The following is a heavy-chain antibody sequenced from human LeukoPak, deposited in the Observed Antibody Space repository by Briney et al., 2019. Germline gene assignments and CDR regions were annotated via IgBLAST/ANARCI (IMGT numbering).Heavy chain of an antibody. Sequence: GESLKISCKGSGYRFTSYWVGWVRQMPGEGLGWVGIIFSGDSDTRYSPSFQGQVTISADKSISTAYLQWSSLKASDTAMYYCAGGYCSGGSCYWFDPWGQGTLVTVSS. CDR2: IFSGDSDT. CDR1: GYRFTSYW. V-gene: IGHV5-51*01. J-gene: IGHJ5*02. CDR3: AGGYCSGGSCYWFDP. D-gene: IGHD2-15*01.